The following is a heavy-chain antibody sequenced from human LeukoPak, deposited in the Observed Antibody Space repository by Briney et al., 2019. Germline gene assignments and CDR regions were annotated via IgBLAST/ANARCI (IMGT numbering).Heavy chain of an antibody. CDR3: ARGEGSGTMGLFDY. V-gene: IGHV4-59*01. CDR1: GGSISGYY. J-gene: IGHJ4*02. D-gene: IGHD3-10*01. CDR2: IYNSGSL. Sequence: PSETLSLTCTVSGGSISGYYWSWIRQAPGKGLEWIGYIYNSGSLNYNPSLQSRVTMSVDTSKNQFSLKLTSVTAADTAVYHCARGEGSGTMGLFDYWGQGTLVTVSS.